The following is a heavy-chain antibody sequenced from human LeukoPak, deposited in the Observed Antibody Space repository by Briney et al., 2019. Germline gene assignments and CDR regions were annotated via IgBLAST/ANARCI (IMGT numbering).Heavy chain of an antibody. Sequence: SETLSLTCAVYGGSFSSYYWSWIRQPPGKGLEWIGEINHSGSTNYNPSLKSRVTISVDTSKNQFSLKLSSVTAADTAVYYCARWPGSGNFDYWGQGTLVTVSS. CDR1: GGSFSSYY. D-gene: IGHD2-15*01. J-gene: IGHJ4*02. V-gene: IGHV4-34*01. CDR2: INHSGST. CDR3: ARWPGSGNFDY.